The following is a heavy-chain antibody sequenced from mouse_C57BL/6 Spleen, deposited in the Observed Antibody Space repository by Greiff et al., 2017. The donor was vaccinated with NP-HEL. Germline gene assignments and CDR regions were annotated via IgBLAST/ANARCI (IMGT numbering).Heavy chain of an antibody. V-gene: IGHV3-6*01. CDR1: GYSITSGYY. J-gene: IGHJ4*01. D-gene: IGHD1-1*01. CDR2: IRYDGSN. Sequence: EVKLMESGPGLVKPSQSLSLSCYVTGYSITSGYYWNWIRQFPGNILEWMGYIRYDGSNNYNPSLNNRISITRDTSKNQFFLKLNSVTTEDTAKYYCARDYGSSYVAYYYYAMDYWGQGTSVTVSS. CDR3: ARDYGSSYVAYYYYAMDY.